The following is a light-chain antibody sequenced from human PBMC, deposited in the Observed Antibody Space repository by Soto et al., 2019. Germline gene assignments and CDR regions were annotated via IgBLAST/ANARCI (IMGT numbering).Light chain of an antibody. Sequence: EIVMTQSPATLSVSPGERATLSCRASQSVSSNLAWYQQKPGQAPSLLIYGASTRATGIPARFSGSGSGTEFTLTISTLQSEDYAVYYCQQYNNWPITFRQGTRLEIK. CDR2: GAS. J-gene: IGKJ5*01. CDR1: QSVSSN. CDR3: QQYNNWPIT. V-gene: IGKV3-15*01.